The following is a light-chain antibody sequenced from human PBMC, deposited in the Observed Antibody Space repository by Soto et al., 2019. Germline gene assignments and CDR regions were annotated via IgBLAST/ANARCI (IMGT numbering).Light chain of an antibody. V-gene: IGKV3-20*01. J-gene: IGKJ1*01. CDR1: QSVRSSY. CDR2: GTS. Sequence: EIVLTQSPGTLSLSPGERATLSCRASQSVRSSYLAWYQQKPGQAPRPLIYGTSSRATAIPDRFSGSGSGTDFTLTISRLEPEDFAVYYCQQYGSSSWTFGQGTKVEIK. CDR3: QQYGSSSWT.